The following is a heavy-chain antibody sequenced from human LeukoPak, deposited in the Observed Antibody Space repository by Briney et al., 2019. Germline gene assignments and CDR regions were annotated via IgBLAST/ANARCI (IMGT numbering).Heavy chain of an antibody. CDR2: IYHSGST. J-gene: IGHJ4*02. D-gene: IGHD5-24*01. CDR1: GYSISSGYY. V-gene: IGHV4-38-2*02. Sequence: SETLSLTCTVSGYSISSGYYWGWIRQPPGKGLEWIGSIYHSGSTYYNPSLKSRVTISVDTSKNQFSLKLSSVTAADTAVYYCARVDRDGYNYFDYWGQGTLVTVSS. CDR3: ARVDRDGYNYFDY.